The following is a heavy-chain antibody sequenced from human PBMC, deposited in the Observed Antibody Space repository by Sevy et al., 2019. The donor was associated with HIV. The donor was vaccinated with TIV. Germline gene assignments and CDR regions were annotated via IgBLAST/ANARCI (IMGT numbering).Heavy chain of an antibody. D-gene: IGHD4-4*01. CDR3: ARLDSNRYYYYGMDV. V-gene: IGHV4-39*01. J-gene: IGHJ6*02. Sequence: SETLSLTCTVSGGSISSSSYYWGWIRQPPGKGLEWIGSIYYSGSTYYNPSLKSRVTISVDTSKTQFSLKLSSVTAADTAVYYCARLDSNRYYYYGMDVWGQGTTVTVSS. CDR1: GGSISSSSYY. CDR2: IYYSGST.